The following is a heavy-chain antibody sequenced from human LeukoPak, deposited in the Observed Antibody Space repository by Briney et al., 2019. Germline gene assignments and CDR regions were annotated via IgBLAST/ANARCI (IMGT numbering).Heavy chain of an antibody. CDR3: AKGTITYQYYYGMNV. CDR1: GFTFSSYA. CDR2: ISGSGGNT. J-gene: IGHJ6*02. Sequence: GGSLRLSCAASGFTFSSYAMSWVRQAPGKGLEWVSAISGSGGNTYYADSVKGRFTISRDNSENTLYLQMNSLRAEDTAVYYCAKGTITYQYYYGMNVWGQGTTVTVSS. V-gene: IGHV3-23*01. D-gene: IGHD2-2*01.